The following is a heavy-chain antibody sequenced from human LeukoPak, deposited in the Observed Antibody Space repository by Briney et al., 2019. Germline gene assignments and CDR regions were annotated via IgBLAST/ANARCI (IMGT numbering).Heavy chain of an antibody. CDR1: GFNFDDYA. V-gene: IGHV3-9*01. D-gene: IGHD6-13*01. CDR2: INWKTGNG. J-gene: IGHJ4*02. CDR3: AKDLAAAVTGGFDY. Sequence: GRSLRLSCAVSGFNFDDYAMHWVRQAPGRGLEWVSGINWKTGNGIYADSVKGRFTISRDNAKNSLYLQMNSLRAEDTALYYCAKDLAAAVTGGFDYWGQGTLVTVSS.